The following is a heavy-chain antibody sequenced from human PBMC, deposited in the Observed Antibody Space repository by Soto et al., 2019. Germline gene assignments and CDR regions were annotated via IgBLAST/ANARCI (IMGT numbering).Heavy chain of an antibody. J-gene: IGHJ4*02. CDR2: IYWDDSK. CDR3: AHAYGGRSLY. CDR1: GXXXXXXXXX. D-gene: IGHD1-26*01. V-gene: IGHV2-5*02. Sequence: QITLKESGPTLVKPTQTLTLTCTFSGXXXXXXXXXXXWIRQTPGEALEWLAVIYWDDSKTYRPSLESRLTXXXXXXXXXXXXXXXXXXXLXXATYXCAHAYGGRSLYWGQGTLVTVSS.